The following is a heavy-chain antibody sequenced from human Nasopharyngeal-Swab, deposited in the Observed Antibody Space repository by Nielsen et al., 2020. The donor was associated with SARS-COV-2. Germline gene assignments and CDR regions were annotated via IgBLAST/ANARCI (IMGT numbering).Heavy chain of an antibody. Sequence: GESLKISCAASGFTFSSYWMSWVRQAPGKGLEWVANIKQDGSEKYYVDSVKGRFTISRDNAKNSLYLQMNSLRAEDTAVYYCARDYYSSSSGWYDYYYYGMDVWGQGTTVTVSS. CDR3: ARDYYSSSSGWYDYYYYGMDV. D-gene: IGHD6-13*01. CDR1: GFTFSSYW. CDR2: IKQDGSEK. J-gene: IGHJ6*02. V-gene: IGHV3-7*03.